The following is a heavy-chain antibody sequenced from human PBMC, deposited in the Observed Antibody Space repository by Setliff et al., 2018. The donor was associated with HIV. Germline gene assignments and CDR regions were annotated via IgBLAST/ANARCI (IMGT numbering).Heavy chain of an antibody. V-gene: IGHV4-59*12. Sequence: PSETLSLTWAVYGGSLSGYYWSWIRQPPGKGLEWIGYMYYSGNTNYNPSLKSRVTISLDTSNNQYSLNLTSVTAADTAMYYCASFFVTTVTNQDYWGQGTPVTVSS. CDR2: MYYSGNT. CDR1: GGSLSGYY. D-gene: IGHD4-17*01. J-gene: IGHJ4*02. CDR3: ASFFVTTVTNQDY.